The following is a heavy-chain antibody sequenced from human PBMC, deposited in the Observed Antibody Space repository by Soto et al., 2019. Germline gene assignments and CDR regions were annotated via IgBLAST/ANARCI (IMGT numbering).Heavy chain of an antibody. Sequence: SETLSLTCPVSGCSISSYYWSWIRQPPGKGLEWIGYIYHSGSTYYNPSLKSRVTISVDRSKNQFSLKLSSVTAADTAVYYCGRVPGPGGQGTLVTVS. CDR3: GRVPGP. J-gene: IGHJ5*02. CDR2: IYHSGST. CDR1: GCSISSYY. V-gene: IGHV4-59*12. D-gene: IGHD3-10*01.